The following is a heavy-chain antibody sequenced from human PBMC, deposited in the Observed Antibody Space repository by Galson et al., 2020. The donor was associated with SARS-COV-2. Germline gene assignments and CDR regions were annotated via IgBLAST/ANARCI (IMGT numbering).Heavy chain of an antibody. J-gene: IGHJ6*03. CDR3: ARGGGIEATCYHSYYMDV. Sequence: SETLSLTCAVYGGSFSGYYWSWIRQPPGKGLEWIGEINHSGTTNYNPSLKSRVTISVDTSKNQFSLKLSSVTAADTAVYYCARGGGIEATCYHSYYMDVWGKGTTVTVSS. V-gene: IGHV4-34*01. CDR2: INHSGTT. CDR1: GGSFSGYY. D-gene: IGHD5-12*01.